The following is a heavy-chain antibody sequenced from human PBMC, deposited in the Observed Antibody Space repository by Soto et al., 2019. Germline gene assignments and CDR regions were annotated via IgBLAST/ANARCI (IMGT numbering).Heavy chain of an antibody. CDR3: AKDPSGYTDGYYYYYYMDV. Sequence: EVQLLESGGGLVQPGGSLRLSCAASGFSFSSYAMSWVRQAPGKGLDWVSTISGTGRSTYYADSVKGRFTISRDNSKNTLHLQVNSLRAEDTAVYYCAKDPSGYTDGYYYYYYMDVWGKGTTVTVSS. V-gene: IGHV3-23*01. CDR2: ISGTGRST. D-gene: IGHD6-25*01. CDR1: GFSFSSYA. J-gene: IGHJ6*03.